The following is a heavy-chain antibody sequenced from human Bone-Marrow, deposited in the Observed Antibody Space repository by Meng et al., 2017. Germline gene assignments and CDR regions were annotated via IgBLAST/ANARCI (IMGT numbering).Heavy chain of an antibody. J-gene: IGHJ4*02. V-gene: IGHV3-30*18. CDR3: AKDLVRGVTPDFDY. Sequence: QVQMVESGGGVVQPGRSLRLSCVASGFTFSSYGMHWVRQAPGKGLEWVALISYDGSNKYYADSVKGRFTISRDNSKNTLYLQMNSLRAEDTAVYYCAKDLVRGVTPDFDYWGQGTLVTVSS. D-gene: IGHD3-10*01. CDR1: GFTFSSYG. CDR2: ISYDGSNK.